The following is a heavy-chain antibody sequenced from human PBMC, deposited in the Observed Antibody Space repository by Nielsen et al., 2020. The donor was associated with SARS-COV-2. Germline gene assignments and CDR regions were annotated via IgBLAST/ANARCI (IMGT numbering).Heavy chain of an antibody. D-gene: IGHD2-8*02. Sequence: SETLSLTCTVSGGSISSYYWSWIRQPPGKGLEWMGYIYYSGSTNYNPSLKSRVTISVDTSKNQFSLKLSSVTAADTAVYYCATGYYYYGMDVWGQGTTVTVSS. J-gene: IGHJ6*02. CDR2: IYYSGST. CDR3: ATGYYYYGMDV. CDR1: GGSISSYY. V-gene: IGHV4-59*13.